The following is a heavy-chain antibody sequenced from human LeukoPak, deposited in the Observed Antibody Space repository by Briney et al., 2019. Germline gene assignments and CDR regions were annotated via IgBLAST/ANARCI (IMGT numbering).Heavy chain of an antibody. D-gene: IGHD3-10*01. CDR2: TNPSTGAT. CDR1: GYTFTDYL. CDR3: ARDRWGEGFAYFDY. V-gene: IGHV1-2*02. Sequence: ASVKDSCKASGYTFTDYLMHWVRQAPGQGLEWMGWTNPSTGATKCAQKFQGRVVMTRDTSISTVYMEMSRLRPDDTAVYFCARDRWGEGFAYFDYWGQGTLVTVSS. J-gene: IGHJ4*02.